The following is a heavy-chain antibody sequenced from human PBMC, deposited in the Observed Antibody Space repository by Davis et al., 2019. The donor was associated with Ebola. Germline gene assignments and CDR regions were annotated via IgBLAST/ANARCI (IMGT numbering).Heavy chain of an antibody. CDR3: ARAQFPTTSDH. CDR1: GYTFTGYY. CDR2: INPHNGNT. J-gene: IGHJ4*02. Sequence: AASVKVSCKASGYTFTGYYMHWVRQVPGQGLEWMGWINPHNGNTNYAQNVQGRVTMTTDTSTSTAYMEVGSLRPDDTAVYYCARAQFPTTSDHWGQGTLVTVSS. D-gene: IGHD1-1*01. V-gene: IGHV1-18*04.